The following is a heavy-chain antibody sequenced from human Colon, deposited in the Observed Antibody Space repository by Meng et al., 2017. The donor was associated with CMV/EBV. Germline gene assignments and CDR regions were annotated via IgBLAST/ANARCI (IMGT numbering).Heavy chain of an antibody. CDR2: IHTTDST. V-gene: IGHV4-4*07. CDR3: ARDTGTTGTGSLFDY. CDR1: GGSIGSYY. Sequence: QVQLPAPGPGLVKPSETLSLTCTVSGGSIGSYYWNWMRQPDGKGLEWIGRIHTTDSTNYNPSLKSRVTISVDTSKNQFSLKLTSVTAADTAVYYCARDTGTTGTGSLFDYWGQGILVTVSS. J-gene: IGHJ4*02. D-gene: IGHD1-1*01.